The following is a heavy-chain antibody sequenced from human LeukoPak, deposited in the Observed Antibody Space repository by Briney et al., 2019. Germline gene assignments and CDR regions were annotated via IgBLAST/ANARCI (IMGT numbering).Heavy chain of an antibody. D-gene: IGHD3-22*01. CDR3: AREREAYGRLYGRYYDSSGYFDY. J-gene: IGHJ4*02. CDR2: IIPIFGTA. CDR1: GGTFSSYA. V-gene: IGHV1-69*01. Sequence: SVKVSCKASGGTFSSYAISWVRQAPGQGLEWMGGIIPIFGTANYAQKFQGRVTITADESTSTAYMELSSLRSEDTAVYYCAREREAYGRLYGRYYDSSGYFDYWGQGTLVTVSS.